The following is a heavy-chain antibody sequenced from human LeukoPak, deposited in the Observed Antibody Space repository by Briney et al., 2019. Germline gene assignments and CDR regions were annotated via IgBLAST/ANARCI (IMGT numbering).Heavy chain of an antibody. D-gene: IGHD4-17*01. J-gene: IGHJ4*02. V-gene: IGHV3-33*01. CDR3: ASSYGDYHTV. CDR1: GFTFSSYG. Sequence: GGSLRLSCAASGFTFSSYGMHWVRQAPAKGLEWVAVIWYDGSNKYHADSVKGRFTISRDNSKNTLYLQMNSLRAEDTAVYYCASSYGDYHTVWGQGTLVTVSS. CDR2: IWYDGSNK.